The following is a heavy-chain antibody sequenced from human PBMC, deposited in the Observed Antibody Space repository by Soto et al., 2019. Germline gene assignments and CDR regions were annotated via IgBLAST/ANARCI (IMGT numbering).Heavy chain of an antibody. D-gene: IGHD2-15*01. CDR3: ARTCSGGSCYFPSSYGMDV. Sequence: GESLKISCKGSGYSFTSYWIGWVRQMPGKGLEWMGIIYPGDSDTRYSPSFQGQVTISADKSISTAYLQWSSLKASDTAMYYCARTCSGGSCYFPSSYGMDVWGQGTTVTVSS. CDR1: GYSFTSYW. V-gene: IGHV5-51*01. CDR2: IYPGDSDT. J-gene: IGHJ6*02.